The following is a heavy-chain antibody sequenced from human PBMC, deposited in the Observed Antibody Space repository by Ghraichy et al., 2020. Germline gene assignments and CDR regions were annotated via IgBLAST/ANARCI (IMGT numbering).Heavy chain of an antibody. CDR2: IYSGGST. Sequence: GESLNISCAASGFTVSSNYMSWVRQAPGKGLEWVSVIYSGGSTYYADSVKGRFTISRHNSKNTLYLQMNSLRAEDTAVYYCAREGSSGPLDYWGQGTLVTVSS. CDR3: AREGSSGPLDY. CDR1: GFTVSSNY. D-gene: IGHD6-19*01. V-gene: IGHV3-53*04. J-gene: IGHJ4*02.